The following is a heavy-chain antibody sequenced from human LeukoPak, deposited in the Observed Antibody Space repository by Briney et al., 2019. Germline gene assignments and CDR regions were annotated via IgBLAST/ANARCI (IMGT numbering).Heavy chain of an antibody. J-gene: IGHJ4*02. CDR2: ITSSSIAI. D-gene: IGHD2-2*01. CDR1: GFTFSSYD. Sequence: GGSLRLSCAASGFTFSSYDMNWVRQAPGKGLEWVSYITSSSIAIYYADSVKGRFTTSRDNAKNSLYLQMNSLRAEDTAVYYCARDPRSCTSTSCESKFDFWGQGTPVTVSS. CDR3: ARDPRSCTSTSCESKFDF. V-gene: IGHV3-48*04.